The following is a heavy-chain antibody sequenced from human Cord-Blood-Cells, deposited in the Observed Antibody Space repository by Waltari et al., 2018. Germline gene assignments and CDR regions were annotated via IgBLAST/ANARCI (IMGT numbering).Heavy chain of an antibody. CDR2: ISSSSSYI. D-gene: IGHD2-8*02. CDR1: GFTFSSYS. CDR3: ARELRSRYCTGGVCYEDYYGMDV. Sequence: EVQLVESGGGLVKPGGSLRLSCAASGFTFSSYSMNWVRQAPGKGLEWVSSISSSSSYIYYADSVKGRFTISRDNAKNSLYLQMNSLRAEDTAVYYCARELRSRYCTGGVCYEDYYGMDVWGQGTTVTVSS. V-gene: IGHV3-21*01. J-gene: IGHJ6*02.